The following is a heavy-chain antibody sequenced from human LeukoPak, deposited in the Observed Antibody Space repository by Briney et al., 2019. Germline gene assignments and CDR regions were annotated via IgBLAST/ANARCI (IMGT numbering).Heavy chain of an antibody. CDR3: ASRGSGWYFDY. D-gene: IGHD6-19*01. CDR2: TYYSGST. J-gene: IGHJ4*02. V-gene: IGHV4-59*01. Sequence: SETLSLTCTVSGGSISSYYWSWIRQPPGKGLEWIGYTYYSGSTNYNPSLKSRVTISVDTSKNQFSLKLSSVTAADTAVYYCASRGSGWYFDYWGQGTLVTVSS. CDR1: GGSISSYY.